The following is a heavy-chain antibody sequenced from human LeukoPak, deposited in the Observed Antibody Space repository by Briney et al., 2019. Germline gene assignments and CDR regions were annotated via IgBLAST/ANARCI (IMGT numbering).Heavy chain of an antibody. Sequence: PSETLSLTCTVSGASISSYYWSWIRQPAGKGLEWLGRIYTSGSTNYNPSLKSRVTMSVDTSKNQFSLKLSSVTAADTAVYYCARSVVPAAKRGYYFDYWGQGTLVTVSS. CDR2: IYTSGST. CDR1: GASISSYY. V-gene: IGHV4-4*07. CDR3: ARSVVPAAKRGYYFDY. D-gene: IGHD2-2*01. J-gene: IGHJ4*02.